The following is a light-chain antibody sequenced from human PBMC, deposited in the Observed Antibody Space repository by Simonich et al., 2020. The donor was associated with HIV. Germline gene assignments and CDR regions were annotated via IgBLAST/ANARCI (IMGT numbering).Light chain of an antibody. J-gene: IGKJ4*01. CDR1: QSVSSD. Sequence: EIVMTQSPATVSVSPGERAPLSCRASQSVSSDLAWYQQKPGQAPRLLIYGASTRATGIPARFSGSGSGTEFTLTISSLQSEDFAVYYCQQYNNWPALTFGGGTKVEIK. V-gene: IGKV3-15*01. CDR3: QQYNNWPALT. CDR2: GAS.